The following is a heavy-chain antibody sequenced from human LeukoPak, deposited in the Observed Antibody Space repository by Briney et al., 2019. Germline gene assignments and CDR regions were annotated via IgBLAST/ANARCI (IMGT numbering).Heavy chain of an antibody. J-gene: IGHJ4*02. CDR3: ATDSNWGFFD. CDR1: GITFNDVW. D-gene: IGHD7-27*01. CDR2: ILRITEGGTT. Sequence: GGSLRLSCAASGITFNDVWMSWVRQAPGKGLEWVGRILRITEGGTTDYAAPVKGRFTISRDDSKTTLYLQMNSLKTEDTAVYYCATDSNWGFFDWGQGTLVTVSP. V-gene: IGHV3-15*01.